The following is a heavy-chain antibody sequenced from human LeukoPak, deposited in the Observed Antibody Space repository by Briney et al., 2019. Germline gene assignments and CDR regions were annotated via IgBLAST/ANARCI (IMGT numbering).Heavy chain of an antibody. J-gene: IGHJ4*02. CDR2: ISYSGSP. Sequence: SETLSLTCTVSGDSISSYDWSWIRQPPGKGLEWIGYISYSGSPNYSPSLKSRVTISVDTSKNRFSLKLRSVTAADTAVYYCARARGYSYGFPFDYWGQGNLVTVSS. CDR3: ARARGYSYGFPFDY. D-gene: IGHD5-18*01. V-gene: IGHV4-59*01. CDR1: GDSISSYD.